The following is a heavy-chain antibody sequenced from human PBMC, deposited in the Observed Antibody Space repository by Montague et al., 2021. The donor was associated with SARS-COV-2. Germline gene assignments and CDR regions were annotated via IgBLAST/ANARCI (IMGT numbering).Heavy chain of an antibody. CDR1: GGSISSSSYY. J-gene: IGHJ6*02. CDR3: ARDERYFDWSHYYYYGMDV. V-gene: IGHV4-39*07. CDR2: IYYRGST. D-gene: IGHD3-9*01. Sequence: SETLSLTCTVSGGSISSSSYYWAWIRQPPGKGLEWIGSIYYRGSTYYNPSLKCRVFISVDTSKNQLSLTLTSVTAADTAVYYCARDERYFDWSHYYYYGMDVWGQGTTVTVSS.